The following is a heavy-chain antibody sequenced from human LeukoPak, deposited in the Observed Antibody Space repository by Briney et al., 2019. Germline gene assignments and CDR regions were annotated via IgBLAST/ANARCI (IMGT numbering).Heavy chain of an antibody. Sequence: ASVKVSCKASGYTFTGYYIHWVRQAPGQGLEWMGRINPNNGGTNYAQKLQGRVTMTRDMSMSTAYMGLSRLRFDDTAVYYCAGEDNSSGYRPFDIWGQGTMVTVPS. CDR2: INPNNGGT. D-gene: IGHD3-22*01. J-gene: IGHJ3*02. V-gene: IGHV1-2*06. CDR1: GYTFTGYY. CDR3: AGEDNSSGYRPFDI.